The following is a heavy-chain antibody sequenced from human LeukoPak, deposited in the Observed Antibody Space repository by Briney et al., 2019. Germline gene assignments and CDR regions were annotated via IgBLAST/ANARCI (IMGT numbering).Heavy chain of an antibody. V-gene: IGHV4-39*01. J-gene: IGHJ4*02. CDR1: GGSISSSSYY. CDR2: IYYSGNT. CDR3: ARHFSRSWKRSFDY. Sequence: SETLSLTCTVSGGSISSSSYYWGWIRQPPGKGLEWIGSIYYSGNTYYNPSLKSRGTISVDTSKNQFSLKLTSVIAADTAVYYCARHFSRSWKRSFDYWGQGTLDTVSS. D-gene: IGHD6-13*01.